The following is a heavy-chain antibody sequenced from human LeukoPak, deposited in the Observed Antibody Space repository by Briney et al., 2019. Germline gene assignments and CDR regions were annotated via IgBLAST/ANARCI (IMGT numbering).Heavy chain of an antibody. Sequence: PSEILSLTCTVSGASNNSYYWSWIRQPPGKGLEWLGYTHPSGNTNYSPSLKSRVTISMDTSTNQFSPKLKSVTAADTAVYFCARKAPKKGWFDPWGQGTLVTVSS. V-gene: IGHV4-4*09. CDR2: THPSGNT. J-gene: IGHJ5*02. CDR3: ARKAPKKGWFDP. CDR1: GASNNSYY.